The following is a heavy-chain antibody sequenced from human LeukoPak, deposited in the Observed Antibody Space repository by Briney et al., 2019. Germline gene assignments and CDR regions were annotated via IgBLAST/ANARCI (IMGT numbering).Heavy chain of an antibody. J-gene: IGHJ4*02. CDR3: ARVVVVTATPRYFDY. D-gene: IGHD2-21*02. CDR1: GGPISGSSYY. CDR2: IYYSGTT. Sequence: PSETLSLTCTVSGGPISGSSYYWGWIRQPPGKGLEWIGSIYYSGTTYYNPSLKSRVTISVDTSKNQFSLKLSSVTAADTAVYYCARVVVVTATPRYFDYWGQGTLVTVSS. V-gene: IGHV4-39*07.